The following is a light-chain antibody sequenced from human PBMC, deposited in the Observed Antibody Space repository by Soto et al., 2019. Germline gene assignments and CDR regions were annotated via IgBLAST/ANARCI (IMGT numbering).Light chain of an antibody. V-gene: IGLV1-40*01. CDR1: SSNIGAGYD. Sequence: QLVLTQPPSVSGAPGQRVTISCTGSSSNIGAGYDVHWYQHLPGTAPKLLIYGNNNRPSGVPDRFSGSKSGTSASLAITGLQAEDETHYYCQSFDSSLSVVFGGGTKLTV. CDR2: GNN. J-gene: IGLJ2*01. CDR3: QSFDSSLSVV.